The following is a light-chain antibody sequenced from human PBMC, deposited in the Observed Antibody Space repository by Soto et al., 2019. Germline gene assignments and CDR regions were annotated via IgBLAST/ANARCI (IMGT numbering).Light chain of an antibody. V-gene: IGKV3-20*01. CDR2: GAS. Sequence: EIVLTQSQGTLSLSPEERATLSCRASQTVRSDYLAWYQQKPGQTPRLLIYGASGRVTGIPDRFSGSGSGTDFTLTISRLEPEDFAVYFCQQYGSSPTFGGGTKVEIK. CDR1: QTVRSDY. J-gene: IGKJ4*01. CDR3: QQYGSSPT.